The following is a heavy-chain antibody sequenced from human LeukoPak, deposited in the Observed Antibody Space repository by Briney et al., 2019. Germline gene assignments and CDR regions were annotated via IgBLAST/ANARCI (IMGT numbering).Heavy chain of an antibody. CDR2: IYYSGST. D-gene: IGHD6-19*01. CDR3: ARASRSGWYKDY. Sequence: PSQTLSLTCAVSGGSISSGGYSWSWIRQPPGKGLEWIGYIYYSGSTNYNPSLKSRVTISVDTSKNQFSLKLSSVTAADTAVYYCARASRSGWYKDYWGQGTLVAVSS. J-gene: IGHJ4*02. CDR1: GGSISSGGYS. V-gene: IGHV4-30-4*07.